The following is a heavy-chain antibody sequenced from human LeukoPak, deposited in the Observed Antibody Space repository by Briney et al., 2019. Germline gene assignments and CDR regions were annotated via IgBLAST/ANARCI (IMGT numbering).Heavy chain of an antibody. V-gene: IGHV3-30*02. CDR3: ARDSTTATTVTDDAFDI. J-gene: IGHJ3*02. D-gene: IGHD4-17*01. CDR1: GFTFSSYG. CDR2: IRYDGSNK. Sequence: PGGSLRLSCAASGFTFSSYGMHWVRQAPGKGLEWVAFIRYDGSNKYYADSVKGRFTISRDNAKNSLYLQMNSLRAEDTAVYYCARDSTTATTVTDDAFDIWGQGTMVTVSS.